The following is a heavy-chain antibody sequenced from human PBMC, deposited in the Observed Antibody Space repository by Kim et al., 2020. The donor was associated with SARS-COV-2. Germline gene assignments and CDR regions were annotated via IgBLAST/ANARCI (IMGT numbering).Heavy chain of an antibody. CDR3: AGEGGSSWYGVFDY. J-gene: IGHJ4*02. Sequence: ADSVKGRFDIARDNSRNTLYLQMDSRRAEDAAVYYCAGEGGSSWYGVFDYWGQGTLVTVSS. D-gene: IGHD6-13*01. V-gene: IGHV3-30*09.